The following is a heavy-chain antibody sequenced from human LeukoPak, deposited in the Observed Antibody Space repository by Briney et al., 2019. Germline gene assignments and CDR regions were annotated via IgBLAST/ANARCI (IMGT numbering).Heavy chain of an antibody. J-gene: IGHJ4*02. Sequence: GGSLRLSCAASGFTFRSYAMSWVRQAPGKGLEWVSALSGSGDSTYYADSVKGRFTISRDNSQNTLYLQMNSLRVEDTAVYYCANVYDTSGVRGNYWGQGTLVTVST. D-gene: IGHD3-22*01. CDR1: GFTFRSYA. CDR3: ANVYDTSGVRGNY. CDR2: LSGSGDST. V-gene: IGHV3-23*01.